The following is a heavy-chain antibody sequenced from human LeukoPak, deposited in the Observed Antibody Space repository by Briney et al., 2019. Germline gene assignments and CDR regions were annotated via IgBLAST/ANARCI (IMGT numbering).Heavy chain of an antibody. CDR1: GFTFSSYA. V-gene: IGHV3-23*01. CDR2: ISGSGGST. D-gene: IGHD1-1*01. CDR3: AKDPPQYYPNWHGGGEADY. Sequence: GGSLRLSCAASGFTFSSYAMRWVRRAPGKGLEWVSAISGSGGSTYYADSVKGRFTISRDNSKNTLYLQMNSLRAEDTAVYHCAKDPPQYYPNWHGGGEADYWGQGTLVTVSS. J-gene: IGHJ4*02.